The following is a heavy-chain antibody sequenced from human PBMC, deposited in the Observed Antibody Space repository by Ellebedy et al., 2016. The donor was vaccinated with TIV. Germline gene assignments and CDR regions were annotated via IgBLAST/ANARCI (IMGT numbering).Heavy chain of an antibody. CDR2: INPSAGSA. J-gene: IGHJ6*02. CDR1: GYAFNRYY. D-gene: IGHD4-17*01. Sequence: ASVKVSCKASGYAFNRYYMHWIRQAPGQGFEWIGIINPSAGSASYARKFQGRVTLHGETATSPVYMDLTSLRSDDTAVYYCARSGWTTVTSYYYFGFDVWGQGTTVTVSS. CDR3: ARSGWTTVTSYYYFGFDV. V-gene: IGHV1-46*02.